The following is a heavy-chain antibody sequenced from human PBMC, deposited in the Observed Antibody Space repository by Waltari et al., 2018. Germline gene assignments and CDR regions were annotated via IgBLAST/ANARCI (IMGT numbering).Heavy chain of an antibody. V-gene: IGHV4-34*01. CDR3: ARDQQNWNGYYYYGMDV. Sequence: QVQLQQWGAGLLKPSETLSLTCAVYGGSFSGYYWSWIRQPPGKGLEWIGEINHSGSTNYNPSLKSRVTISVDTSKNQFSLKLSSVTAADTAVDYCARDQQNWNGYYYYGMDVWGQGTTVTVSS. CDR2: INHSGST. CDR1: GGSFSGYY. J-gene: IGHJ6*02. D-gene: IGHD1-1*01.